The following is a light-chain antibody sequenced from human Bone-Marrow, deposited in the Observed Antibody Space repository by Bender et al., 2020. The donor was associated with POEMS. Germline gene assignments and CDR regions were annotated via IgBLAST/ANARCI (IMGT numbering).Light chain of an antibody. CDR2: EGR. CDR3: CSYAGYWV. J-gene: IGLJ3*02. Sequence: QSALTQPASVSGSPGQSITISCTGTSSDVGSYNLLSWYQQHPGRAPKLMIYEGRKRPSGVSNRFSGSKSGNTASLTISGLQAEDEADYYCCSYAGYWVFGGGTKLTVL. V-gene: IGLV2-23*01. CDR1: SSDVGSYNL.